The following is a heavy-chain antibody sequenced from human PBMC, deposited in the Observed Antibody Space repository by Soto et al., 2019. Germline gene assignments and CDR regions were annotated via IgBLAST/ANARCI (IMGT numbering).Heavy chain of an antibody. CDR1: GVAFDFST. V-gene: IGHV1-69*02. Sequence: ASVEASCKACGVAFDFSTRNWVRQATGLGLEWMGRFNPILSFSNSALKFQGRVTLTADKSTSTAYMVLSSLRSEDTAVYYCARVLSWASYYDFWSGYYNYYYYGMDVWGQGTTVTVSS. D-gene: IGHD3-3*01. J-gene: IGHJ6*02. CDR3: ARVLSWASYYDFWSGYYNYYYYGMDV. CDR2: FNPILSFS.